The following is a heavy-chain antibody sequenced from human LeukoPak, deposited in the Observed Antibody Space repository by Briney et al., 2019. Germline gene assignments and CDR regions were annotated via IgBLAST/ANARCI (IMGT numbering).Heavy chain of an antibody. CDR3: ARGSDSSGYVDAFDI. J-gene: IGHJ3*02. CDR2: IYYSGST. D-gene: IGHD3-22*01. V-gene: IGHV4-59*01. CDR1: GGSLSSYY. Sequence: SETLSLTCTVSGGSLSSYYWSWIRQPPGKGLEWIGYIYYSGSTNYNPSLKSRVTISVDTSKNQFSLKLSSVTAADTAVYYCARGSDSSGYVDAFDIWGQGTMVTVSS.